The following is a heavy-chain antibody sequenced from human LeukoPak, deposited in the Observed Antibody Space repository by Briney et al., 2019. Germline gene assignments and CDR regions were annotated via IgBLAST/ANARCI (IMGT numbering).Heavy chain of an antibody. Sequence: ASVKVSCKASGGTFNSYAISWVRQAPGQGLEWMGGIIPIFGTTNYARKFQGRVTITADESTSTAYMELSSLRSEDTAVYYCARFSRTQEYYDSSGYYTTTAFDIWGQGTMVTVSS. D-gene: IGHD3-22*01. CDR1: GGTFNSYA. CDR3: ARFSRTQEYYDSSGYYTTTAFDI. V-gene: IGHV1-69*13. J-gene: IGHJ3*02. CDR2: IIPIFGTT.